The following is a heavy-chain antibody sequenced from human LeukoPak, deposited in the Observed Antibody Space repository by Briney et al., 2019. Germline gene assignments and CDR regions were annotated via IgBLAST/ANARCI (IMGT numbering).Heavy chain of an antibody. Sequence: QPGGSLRLSRAASGFTFTDHWMSWVRQAPGKGLEWVANINEDGSEKYYVDSVKGRFTISRDNAKKSLYLQMNSLRAEDTAVYYCARGGTGVSRDYWGQGTLVTVAS. D-gene: IGHD3/OR15-3a*01. J-gene: IGHJ4*02. CDR3: ARGGTGVSRDY. CDR1: GFTFTDHW. CDR2: INEDGSEK. V-gene: IGHV3-7*01.